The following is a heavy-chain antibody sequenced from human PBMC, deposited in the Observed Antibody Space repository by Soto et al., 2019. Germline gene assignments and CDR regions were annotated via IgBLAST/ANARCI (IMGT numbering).Heavy chain of an antibody. Sequence: ASVKVSCKASGYTFTSYGINWVRQAPGQGLEWLGWISAYDGYTNYAQILQGRVSMTTDTSTKTAYMELRSLRSDDTAMYYCARGGFYDRSCDHNYYYYGMNVCGQGNTVTVSS. CDR2: ISAYDGYT. J-gene: IGHJ6*02. D-gene: IGHD3-9*01. CDR1: GYTFTSYG. V-gene: IGHV1-18*01. CDR3: ARGGFYDRSCDHNYYYYGMNV.